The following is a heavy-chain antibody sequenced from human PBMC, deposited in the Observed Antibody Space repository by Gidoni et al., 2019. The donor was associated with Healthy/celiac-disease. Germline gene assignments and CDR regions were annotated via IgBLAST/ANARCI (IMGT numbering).Heavy chain of an antibody. Sequence: QVQLVQSGAEVKKPGAYVQVSCKASGHTFPCYDIHRVRQATGPGLEWMGWMNPNSGNTGYAQKFKGRVTMTRNTPISTAYMELSSLRSEDTAVYYCARNPSYYGSGSRYYYDGMDVWGQGTTVTVSS. J-gene: IGHJ6*02. CDR3: ARNPSYYGSGSRYYYDGMDV. CDR2: MNPNSGNT. V-gene: IGHV1-8*01. CDR1: GHTFPCYD. D-gene: IGHD3-10*01.